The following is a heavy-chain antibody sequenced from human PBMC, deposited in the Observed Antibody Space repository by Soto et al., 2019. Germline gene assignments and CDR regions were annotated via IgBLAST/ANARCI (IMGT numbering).Heavy chain of an antibody. Sequence: PSETLSLTCAVSGASISTNNWWSWVRQPPGKGLEWIGEDYHSGSTNCNPSIKSRVTISIDKSKNQFSLRLTSMTAADTAVYYCAVPGAGDFDYWSQGTLVTVSS. D-gene: IGHD6-13*01. V-gene: IGHV4-4*02. CDR2: DYHSGST. CDR3: AVPGAGDFDY. CDR1: GASISTNNW. J-gene: IGHJ4*02.